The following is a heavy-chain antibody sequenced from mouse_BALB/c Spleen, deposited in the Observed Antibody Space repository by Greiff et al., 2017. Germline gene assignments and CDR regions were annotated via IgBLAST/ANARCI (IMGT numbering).Heavy chain of an antibody. V-gene: IGHV5-17*02. CDR1: GFTFSSFG. CDR2: ISSGSSTI. Sequence: EVQLVESGGGLVQPGGSRKLSCAASGFTFSSFGMHWVRQAPEKGLEWVAYISSGSSTIYYADTVKGRFTISRDNPKNTLFLQMTSLRSEDTAMYYCARLGNYYAMDYWGQGTSVTVSS. J-gene: IGHJ4*01. CDR3: ARLGNYYAMDY.